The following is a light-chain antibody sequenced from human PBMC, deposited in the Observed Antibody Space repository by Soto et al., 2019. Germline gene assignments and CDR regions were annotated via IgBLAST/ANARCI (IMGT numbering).Light chain of an antibody. CDR3: SSYAGSNKSV. CDR2: EVS. CDR1: SSDVGGYNY. J-gene: IGLJ1*01. V-gene: IGLV2-8*01. Sequence: QSVLTQPPSASGSPGQSVTISCTGTSSDVGGYNYVSWYQQHPDKAPKLMIYEVSKRPSGVPDRFSGSKSGNTASLTVSGLQPEDEADYYCSSYAGSNKSVFGTGTKVTVL.